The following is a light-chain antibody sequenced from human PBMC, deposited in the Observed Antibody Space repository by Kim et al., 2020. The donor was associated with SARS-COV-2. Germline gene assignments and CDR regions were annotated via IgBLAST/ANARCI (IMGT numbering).Light chain of an antibody. V-gene: IGKV1-33*01. J-gene: IGKJ2*01. Sequence: SASVGERVTITCQASQDSKKSLNWFHQKPGKAPKVLISDASNLETGVPSRFTASASGTHFTFSVNSLQPDDVGTYFCQQYDNLPYTFGQGTKLEIK. CDR3: QQYDNLPYT. CDR2: DAS. CDR1: QDSKKS.